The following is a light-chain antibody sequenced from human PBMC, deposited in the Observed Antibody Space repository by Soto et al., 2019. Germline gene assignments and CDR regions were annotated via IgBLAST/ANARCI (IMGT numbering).Light chain of an antibody. CDR3: QQRGGWPLT. Sequence: EIVLTQSAATLSLSPGERAALSCRASQGVGRFLAWYQQKPGQAPRLLIYDASNRATGIPARFSGSGSETDFTLAIDNLEPGDFAVYYCQQRGGWPLTFGGGTKVEIK. CDR1: QGVGRF. V-gene: IGKV3-11*01. J-gene: IGKJ4*01. CDR2: DAS.